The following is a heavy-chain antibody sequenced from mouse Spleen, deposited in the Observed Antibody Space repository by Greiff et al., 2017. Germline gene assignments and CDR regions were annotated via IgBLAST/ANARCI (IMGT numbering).Heavy chain of an antibody. Sequence: EVKLVESGGGLVKPGGSLKLSCAASGFTFSSYAMSWVRQTPEKRLEWVATISSGGSYTYYPDSVKGRFTISRDNAKNTLYLQMSSLRSEDTAMYYCARYYYGSSRYFDVWGAGTTVTVSS. D-gene: IGHD1-1*01. V-gene: IGHV5-9-1*01. CDR3: ARYYYGSSRYFDV. CDR2: ISSGGSYT. J-gene: IGHJ1*01. CDR1: GFTFSSYA.